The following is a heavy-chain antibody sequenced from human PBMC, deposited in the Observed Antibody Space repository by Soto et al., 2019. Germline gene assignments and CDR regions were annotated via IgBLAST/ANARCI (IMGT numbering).Heavy chain of an antibody. D-gene: IGHD6-13*01. Sequence: GGSLRLSCAASGFTFSSYGMHWVRQAPGKGLEWVAVIWYDGSNKYYADSVKGRFTISRDNSKNTLYLQMNSLRAEDTALFYCAKGLYSRRWYWPAQHWGQGTLVTVSS. CDR2: IWYDGSNK. J-gene: IGHJ1*01. CDR1: GFTFSSYG. CDR3: AKGLYSRRWYWPAQH. V-gene: IGHV3-30*02.